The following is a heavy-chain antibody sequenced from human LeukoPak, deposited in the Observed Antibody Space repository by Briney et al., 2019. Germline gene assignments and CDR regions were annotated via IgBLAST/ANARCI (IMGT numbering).Heavy chain of an antibody. CDR2: INPNSGGT. CDR3: ARDRSPYSSSSDAFDI. D-gene: IGHD6-6*01. V-gene: IGHV1-2*02. Sequence: GASVKVSCKASGYTFTGYYMHWVRQAPGRGLEWMGWINPNSGGTNYAQKFQGRVTMTRDTSISTAYMELSRLRSDDTAVYYCARDRSPYSSSSDAFDIWGQGTMVTVSS. J-gene: IGHJ3*02. CDR1: GYTFTGYY.